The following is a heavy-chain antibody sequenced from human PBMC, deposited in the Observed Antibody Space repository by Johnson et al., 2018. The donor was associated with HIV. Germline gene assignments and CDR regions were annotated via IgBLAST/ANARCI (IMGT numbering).Heavy chain of an antibody. Sequence: QVQLVESGGGVVQPGGSMRLSCAASGFTFSNYGMHWVRQAPGKGLEWVAFIRYDGSNKYYADSVKGRFNIPRDNSKNTLYLQMNSLRADDTAVYYCAKTYYYDSSGSRAFDIWGQGTMVTVSS. J-gene: IGHJ3*02. CDR3: AKTYYYDSSGSRAFDI. CDR1: GFTFSNYG. CDR2: IRYDGSNK. V-gene: IGHV3-30*02. D-gene: IGHD3-22*01.